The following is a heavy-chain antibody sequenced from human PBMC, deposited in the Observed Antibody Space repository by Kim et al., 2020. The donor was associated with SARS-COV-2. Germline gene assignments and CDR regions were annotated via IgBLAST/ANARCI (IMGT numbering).Heavy chain of an antibody. CDR3: ARYGSSGWTTGYYYGMDV. CDR2: INTNTGNP. J-gene: IGHJ6*02. CDR1: GYTFTSYA. D-gene: IGHD6-19*01. Sequence: ASVKVSCKASGYTFTSYAMNWVRQAPGQGLEWMGWINTNTGNPTYAQGFTGRFVFSLDTSVSTAYLQISSLKAEDTAVYYCARYGSSGWTTGYYYGMDVWGQGTTVTVSS. V-gene: IGHV7-4-1*02.